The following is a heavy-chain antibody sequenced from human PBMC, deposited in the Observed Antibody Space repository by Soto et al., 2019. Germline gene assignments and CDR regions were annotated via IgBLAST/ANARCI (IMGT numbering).Heavy chain of an antibody. CDR2: IYHRGST. V-gene: IGHV4-4*02. D-gene: IGHD5-12*01. Sequence: PSETLSLTRAVSGGSISSSNWWSRIRQPPGKGLEWIGEIYHRGSTNYNPSLKSRVTISVDKAKNQFSLKLSSVTAADTAVYYCARRRDGYGGYYFDYWGQVTLVTVSS. CDR1: GGSISSSNW. CDR3: ARRRDGYGGYYFDY. J-gene: IGHJ4*02.